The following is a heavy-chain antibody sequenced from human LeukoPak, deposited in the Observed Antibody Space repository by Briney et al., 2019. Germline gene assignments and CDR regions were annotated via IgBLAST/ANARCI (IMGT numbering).Heavy chain of an antibody. CDR2: VSYDGSIK. J-gene: IGHJ3*02. Sequence: GGSLRLSCAASGFTFSYNTMHWVRRTPGKGLEWVVLVSYDGSIKRYADSVKGRFTISRDNPNNILYLQMDSLRAEDTAVYYCGRDGQGGAPDAFDIWGQGTMVTVSS. V-gene: IGHV3-30-3*01. CDR1: GFTFSYNT. D-gene: IGHD1-26*01. CDR3: GRDGQGGAPDAFDI.